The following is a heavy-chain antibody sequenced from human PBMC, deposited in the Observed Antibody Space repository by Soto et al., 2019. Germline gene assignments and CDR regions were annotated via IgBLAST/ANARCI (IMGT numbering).Heavy chain of an antibody. D-gene: IGHD3-3*01. CDR3: AREIDFWSGYYTRAAFDY. CDR2: INSDGSST. Sequence: VQLVESGGGLVQPGGSLRLSCAASGFTFSSYWMHWVRQAPGKGLVWVSRINSDGSSTSYADSVKGRFTISRDNAKNTLYLQMNSLRAEDTAVYYCAREIDFWSGYYTRAAFDYWGQGTLVTVSS. V-gene: IGHV3-74*01. CDR1: GFTFSSYW. J-gene: IGHJ4*02.